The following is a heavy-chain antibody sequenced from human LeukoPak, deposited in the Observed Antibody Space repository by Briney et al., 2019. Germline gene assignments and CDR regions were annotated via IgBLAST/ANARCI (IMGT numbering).Heavy chain of an antibody. CDR2: ISSSSDYI. D-gene: IGHD2-2*01. CDR3: AREVPADMSGFDI. CDR1: GFTFSYYT. Sequence: PGGALILSCEASGFTFSYYTMNWVRQAPGKVLEWVASISSSSDYIYYADPVKGRFSISRDNAKKSLNLQMNSLRAEDTAVYYCAREVPADMSGFDIWGQGTMVTVSS. J-gene: IGHJ3*02. V-gene: IGHV3-21*01.